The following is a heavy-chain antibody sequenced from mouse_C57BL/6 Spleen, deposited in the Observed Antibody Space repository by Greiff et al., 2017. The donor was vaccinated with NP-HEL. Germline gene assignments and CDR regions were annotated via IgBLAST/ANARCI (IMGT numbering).Heavy chain of an antibody. J-gene: IGHJ4*01. CDR2: IHPNSGST. Sequence: LQQPGASVKLSCKASGYTFTSYWMHWVKQRPGQGLAWIGMIHPNSGSTNYNEKFKSKATLTVDKSSSTAYMQLSSLTSEDSAVYYCAREEGTVVATGMDYWGQGTSVTVSS. CDR3: AREEGTVVATGMDY. CDR1: GYTFTSYW. D-gene: IGHD1-1*01. V-gene: IGHV1-64*01.